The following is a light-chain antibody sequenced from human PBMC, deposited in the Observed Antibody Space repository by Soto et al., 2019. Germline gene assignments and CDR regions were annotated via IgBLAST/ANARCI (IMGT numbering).Light chain of an antibody. Sequence: IQMTQSPSSLSAPVGDRVTITCRASQSISSYLNWYQQKPGKAPNLLIYVVSSLQSGVPSRFSGSGSGTDFTLTISSLQSEDFAVYYCQQYNNWPKMFGQGTKVDIK. CDR1: QSISSY. J-gene: IGKJ1*01. V-gene: IGKV1-39*01. CDR2: VVS. CDR3: QQYNNWPKM.